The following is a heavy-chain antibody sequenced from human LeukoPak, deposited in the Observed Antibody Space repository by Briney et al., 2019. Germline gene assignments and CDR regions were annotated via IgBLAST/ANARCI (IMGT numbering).Heavy chain of an antibody. Sequence: ASVKVSCKASGGTFSSYAISWVRQAPGQGLEWMGWMNPNSGNTGYAQKFQGRVTITRNTSISTAYMELSSLRSEDTAVYYCARGANWFDPWGQGTLVTVSS. CDR1: GGTFSSYA. CDR2: MNPNSGNT. V-gene: IGHV1-8*03. J-gene: IGHJ5*02. CDR3: ARGANWFDP.